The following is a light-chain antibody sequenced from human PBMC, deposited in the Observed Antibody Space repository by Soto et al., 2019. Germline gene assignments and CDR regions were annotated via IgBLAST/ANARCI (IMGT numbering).Light chain of an antibody. CDR1: QRVSSSY. CDR3: QQYSSSPRT. V-gene: IGKV3-20*01. Sequence: EIVLTQSPGTLSLSPGERANLSCRASQRVSSSYLAWYQQKPGQAPRLLIYGASSRATGIPDRFSVSGFGTDFTLTIIRLEPEDFAVYYCQQYSSSPRTFGQGNKVEIK. J-gene: IGKJ1*01. CDR2: GAS.